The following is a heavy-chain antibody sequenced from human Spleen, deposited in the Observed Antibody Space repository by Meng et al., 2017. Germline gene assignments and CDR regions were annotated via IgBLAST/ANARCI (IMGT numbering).Heavy chain of an antibody. D-gene: IGHD2-2*01. CDR3: ARGSVPSARGFNWFDP. CDR2: INHSGST. Sequence: VQLQQWGAGLLKPSATLSLTCAVYRGSYWNWIRQPPGKVLEWIGEINHSGSTNYNPSLKSRVTISIDTSKNQFSLKLSSVTAADTAVYYCARGSVPSARGFNWFDPWGQGTLVTVSS. V-gene: IGHV4-34*01. J-gene: IGHJ5*02. CDR1: RGSY.